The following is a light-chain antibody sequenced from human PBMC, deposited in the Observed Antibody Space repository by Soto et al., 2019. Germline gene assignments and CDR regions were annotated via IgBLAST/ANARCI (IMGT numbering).Light chain of an antibody. J-gene: IGLJ3*02. CDR2: DVS. CDR3: SSYTSSITRLV. CDR1: SSDVGGYNY. Sequence: QSALTQPASVSGAPGQSITISCTGTSSDVGGYNYVSWYQQHPGKAPKLMIYDVSNRPSGVSDRFSGSKSGNTDSLTISGLQAEDEADYYCSSYTSSITRLVFCGGTKLTVL. V-gene: IGLV2-14*01.